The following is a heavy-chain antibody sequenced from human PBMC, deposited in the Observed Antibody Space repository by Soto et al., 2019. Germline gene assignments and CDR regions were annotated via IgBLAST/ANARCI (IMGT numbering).Heavy chain of an antibody. CDR2: IIPMFPTP. CDR1: GGTFGNSA. Sequence: QVQLVQSGAEVKKPGSSVTVSCKASGGTFGNSAISWVRQAPGQGLEWMGGIIPMFPTPDYAQKFQGRVTITADESTSTAYMELTSLRSEDTDVYYCARYKDRQQLGGNYYDGIDVLGQGTTVTVSS. D-gene: IGHD1-20*01. CDR3: ARYKDRQQLGGNYYDGIDV. V-gene: IGHV1-69*12. J-gene: IGHJ6*02.